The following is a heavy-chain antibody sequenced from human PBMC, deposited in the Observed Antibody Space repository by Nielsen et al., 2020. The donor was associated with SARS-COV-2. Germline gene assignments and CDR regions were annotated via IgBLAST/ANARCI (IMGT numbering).Heavy chain of an antibody. D-gene: IGHD5-24*01. V-gene: IGHV3-30-3*01. CDR2: ISYDGSNK. J-gene: IGHJ4*02. CDR3: ARSSERWLQPYFDY. CDR1: GFTFSSYA. Sequence: GESLKISCAASGFTFSSYAMHWVRQAPGKGLEWVAVISYDGSNKYYADSVKGRFTISGDNSKNTLYLQMNSLRAEDTAVYYCARSSERWLQPYFDYWGQGTLVTVSS.